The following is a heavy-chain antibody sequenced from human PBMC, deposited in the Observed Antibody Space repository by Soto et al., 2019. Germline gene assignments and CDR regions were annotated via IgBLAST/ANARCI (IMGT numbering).Heavy chain of an antibody. V-gene: IGHV3-11*01. D-gene: IGHD3-10*01. CDR1: GFTFSDYY. J-gene: IGHJ4*02. CDR2: ISSSGSTI. CDR3: ARHSSNAGTQD. Sequence: KPGGSLRLSCASAGFTFSDYYRSWIRQAPGKGLEWVSYISSSGSTIYYADSVKGRFTISRDNAKNSLYLQMNSLRAEDTAVYYCARHSSNAGTQDWGQGTLVTLSS.